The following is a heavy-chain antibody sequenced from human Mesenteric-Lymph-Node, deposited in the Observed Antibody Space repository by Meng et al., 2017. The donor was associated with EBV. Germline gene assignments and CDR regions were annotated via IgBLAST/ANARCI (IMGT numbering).Heavy chain of an antibody. CDR1: GYTFTSYD. Sequence: GELVQSGAEVKKPGAPVKVSCKASGYTFTSYDINWVRQATGQGLEWMGWINPNSGNTGYAQKFQGRVTMTRNTSISTVYMELRSLRSEDTAVYYCARATYYDILTGDLNWFDPWGQGTLVTVSS. D-gene: IGHD3-9*01. CDR3: ARATYYDILTGDLNWFDP. V-gene: IGHV1-8*01. J-gene: IGHJ5*02. CDR2: INPNSGNT.